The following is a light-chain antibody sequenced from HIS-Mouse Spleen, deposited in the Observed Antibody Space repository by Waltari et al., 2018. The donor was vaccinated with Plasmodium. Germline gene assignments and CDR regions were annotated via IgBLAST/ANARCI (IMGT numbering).Light chain of an antibody. CDR1: QSVSSSH. CDR2: GAS. V-gene: IGKV3-20*01. CDR3: QQYGSSPFT. J-gene: IGKJ5*01. Sequence: DIVLSQSPGTLSLSLGERATLSCRASQSVSSSHLAWYQQKPGQAPRLLIQGASSRATGIPDRFSGSGSGTDFTLTISRLEPEDFAVYYCQQYGSSPFTFGQGTRLEIK.